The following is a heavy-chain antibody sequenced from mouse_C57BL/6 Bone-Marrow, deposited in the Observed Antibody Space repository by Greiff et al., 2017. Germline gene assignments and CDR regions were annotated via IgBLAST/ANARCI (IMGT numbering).Heavy chain of an antibody. CDR3: ARERDDYYGSSSYAMDY. CDR1: GYTFTDYY. J-gene: IGHJ4*01. Sequence: QVQLQQSGAELVRPGASVKLSCKASGYTFTDYYINWVKQRPGQGLEWIARIYPGSGNTYYNEKFKGKATLTAEKSSSTAYMQLSSLTSEDSAVYFCARERDDYYGSSSYAMDYWGQGTSVTVSS. V-gene: IGHV1-76*01. D-gene: IGHD1-1*01. CDR2: IYPGSGNT.